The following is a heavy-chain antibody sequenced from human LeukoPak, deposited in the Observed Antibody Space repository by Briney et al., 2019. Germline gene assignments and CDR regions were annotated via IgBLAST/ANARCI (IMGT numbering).Heavy chain of an antibody. Sequence: SETLSLTCAVYGGSFSGYYWSWIRQPPGKGLEWIGEINHSGSTNYNPSLKSRVTISVDTSKNQFSLKLSSVTAADTAVYYCARRPLGYCGSTSCYYFDYWGQGTLVTVSS. CDR3: ARRPLGYCGSTSCYYFDY. D-gene: IGHD2-2*01. CDR2: INHSGST. J-gene: IGHJ4*02. CDR1: GGSFSGYY. V-gene: IGHV4-34*01.